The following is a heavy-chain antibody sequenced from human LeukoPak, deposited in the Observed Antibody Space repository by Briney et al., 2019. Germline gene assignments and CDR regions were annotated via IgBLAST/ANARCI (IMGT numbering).Heavy chain of an antibody. CDR1: GYSISSGYY. CDR2: IYHSGST. Sequence: PSETLSLTCTVSGYSISSGYYWGWIRQPPGKGLEWIGNIYHSGSTNYNPSLKSRVTISVDTSKNQFSLKLSSVTAADTAVYYCARLLSSGSYGYWGQGTLVTVSS. V-gene: IGHV4-38-2*02. J-gene: IGHJ4*02. CDR3: ARLLSSGSYGY. D-gene: IGHD1-26*01.